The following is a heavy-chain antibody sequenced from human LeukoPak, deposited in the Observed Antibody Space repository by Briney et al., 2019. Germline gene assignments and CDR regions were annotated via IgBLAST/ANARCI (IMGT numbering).Heavy chain of an antibody. V-gene: IGHV4-39*07. Sequence: PSETLSLTCTVSGGSISSSSYYWGWIRQPPGKGLEWIGEINHSGSTNYNPSLKSRVTISVDTSKNQFSLKLSSVTAADTAVYYCARGRYGDYIYYFDYWGQGTLVTVSS. J-gene: IGHJ4*02. CDR3: ARGRYGDYIYYFDY. CDR2: INHSGST. CDR1: GGSISSSSYY. D-gene: IGHD4-17*01.